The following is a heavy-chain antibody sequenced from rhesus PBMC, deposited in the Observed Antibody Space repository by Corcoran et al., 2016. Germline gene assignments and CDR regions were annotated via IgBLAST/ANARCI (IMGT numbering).Heavy chain of an antibody. Sequence: EVQLVESGGGLAKPGGSLRLSCAASGFTFSSYWMNWVSQVPGKGLAWVSAINSGGGSTYYADSVKGRFTISRDNSKNTLSLQMNSLRAEDTAVYYCANLKGYWGQGVLVTVSS. CDR2: INSGGGST. V-gene: IGHV3S25*01. CDR3: ANLKGY. CDR1: GFTFSSYW. J-gene: IGHJ4*01.